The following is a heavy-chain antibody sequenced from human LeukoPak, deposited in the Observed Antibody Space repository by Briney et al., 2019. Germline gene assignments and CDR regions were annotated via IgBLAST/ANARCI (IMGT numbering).Heavy chain of an antibody. J-gene: IGHJ4*02. CDR2: XXPIFGIA. D-gene: IGHD3-22*01. V-gene: IGHV1-69*10. CDR1: GGTFSSYA. Sequence: ASVKVSCKASGGTFSSYAISWVRQAPGQGLXXXXXXXPIFGIANYAQKFQGRVTITADKSTSTAYMELSSLRSEDTAVYYCAREGGDYDSSGLFDYWGQGTLVTVSS. CDR3: AREGGDYDSSGLFDY.